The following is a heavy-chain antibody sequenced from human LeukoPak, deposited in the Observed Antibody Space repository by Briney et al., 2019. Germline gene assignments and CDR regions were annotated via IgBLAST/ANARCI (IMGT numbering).Heavy chain of an antibody. Sequence: GGSLRLSCAASGFTFSSFWMSWVRQTPGKGLEWVANIKPDGSEKEYVDYLKGRFTISRDNAENSLYLQVNSLRVEDTAVYYCARFGVNYGMDVWGQGTTVTVSS. CDR2: IKPDGSEK. V-gene: IGHV3-7*04. J-gene: IGHJ6*02. CDR1: GFTFSSFW. CDR3: ARFGVNYGMDV. D-gene: IGHD3-16*01.